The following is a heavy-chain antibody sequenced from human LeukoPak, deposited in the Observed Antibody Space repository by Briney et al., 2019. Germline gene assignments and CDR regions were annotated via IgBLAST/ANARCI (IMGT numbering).Heavy chain of an antibody. CDR1: GGSISSSNW. V-gene: IGHV4-4*02. Sequence: SETLSLTCTVSGGSISSSNWWSWVRQPPGKGLEWIGEIYHSGSTSYNPSLKSRVTISVDKSKNQFSLKLSSVAAADTAVYYCARIGYNNGFTGGYWGQGTLVTVSS. CDR2: IYHSGST. J-gene: IGHJ1*01. D-gene: IGHD6-19*01. CDR3: ARIGYNNGFTGGY.